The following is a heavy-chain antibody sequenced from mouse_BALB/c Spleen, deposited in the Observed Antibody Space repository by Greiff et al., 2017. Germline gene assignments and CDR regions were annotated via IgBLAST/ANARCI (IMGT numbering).Heavy chain of an antibody. CDR2: ISYDGSN. V-gene: IGHV3-6*02. J-gene: IGHJ4*01. D-gene: IGHD1-1*01. Sequence: EVQLQESGPGLVKPSQSLSLTCSVTGYSITSGYYWNWIRQFPGNKLEWMGYISYDGSNNYNPSLKNRISITRDTSKNQFFLKLNSVTTEDTATYYCARDPVYYGSSYGYYAMDYWGQGTSVTVSS. CDR1: GYSITSGYY. CDR3: ARDPVYYGSSYGYYAMDY.